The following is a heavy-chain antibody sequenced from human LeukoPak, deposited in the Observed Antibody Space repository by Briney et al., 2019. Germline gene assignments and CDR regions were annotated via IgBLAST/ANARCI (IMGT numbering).Heavy chain of an antibody. V-gene: IGHV3-33*06. CDR3: AKDFARIGGGYNWGGYYMDV. D-gene: IGHD5-24*01. Sequence: GGSLRLSCAASGFTFSSYGMHWVRQAPGKGLEWVAVIWYDGSNKYYADSVKGRFTISRDNSKNTLYLQMNSLRAEDTAVYYCAKDFARIGGGYNWGGYYMDVWGKGTTVTVS. J-gene: IGHJ6*03. CDR1: GFTFSSYG. CDR2: IWYDGSNK.